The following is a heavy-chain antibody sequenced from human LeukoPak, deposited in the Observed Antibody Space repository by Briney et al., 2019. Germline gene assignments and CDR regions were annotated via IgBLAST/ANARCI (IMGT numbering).Heavy chain of an antibody. CDR1: GFTFSGYP. V-gene: IGHV3-30-3*02. CDR2: ISYDGSNK. Sequence: GGSLRLSCAASGFTFSGYPIHWVRQAPGKGLEWVAVISYDGSNKYYADSVKGRFTISKDNSKNTLSLQMNSLRAEDTAVYYCAKAGGSKTYGDYYFDYWGQGTLVTVSS. D-gene: IGHD4-17*01. CDR3: AKAGGSKTYGDYYFDY. J-gene: IGHJ4*02.